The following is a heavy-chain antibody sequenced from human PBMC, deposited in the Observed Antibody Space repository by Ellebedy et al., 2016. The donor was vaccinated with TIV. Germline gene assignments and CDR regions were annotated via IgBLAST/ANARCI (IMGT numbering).Heavy chain of an antibody. CDR2: MSYSGST. D-gene: IGHD1-26*01. CDR1: GGSIGSYY. Sequence: SETLSLTCSVSGGSIGSYYWNWIRQSPGKGLEWIGDMSYSGSTNYNPSLKSRVTISVDTSKNQFSLNLSSVTAADTAVYYCTSRASGRSDLGRVLYFDYWGQGTLVTVSS. V-gene: IGHV4-59*08. J-gene: IGHJ4*02. CDR3: TSRASGRSDLGRVLYFDY.